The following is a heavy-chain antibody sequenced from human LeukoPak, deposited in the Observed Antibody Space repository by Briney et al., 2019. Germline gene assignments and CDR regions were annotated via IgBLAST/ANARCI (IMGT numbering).Heavy chain of an antibody. J-gene: IGHJ6*02. D-gene: IGHD4-17*01. CDR3: TRDLVAGDYEAGYYTYYYGMDV. V-gene: IGHV3-48*03. CDR2: SSSSGATT. Sequence: PGGSLRLSCAASEFMLGSYEMNWVRQAPGKGLEWISYSSSSGATTHYADSVKGRFTISRDNAKNSLYLQMNSLRAEDTAVYYCTRDLVAGDYEAGYYTYYYGMDVWGQGTTVIVSS. CDR1: EFMLGSYE.